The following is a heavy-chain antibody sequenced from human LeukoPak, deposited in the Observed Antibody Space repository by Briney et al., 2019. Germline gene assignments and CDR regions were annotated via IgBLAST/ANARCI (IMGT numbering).Heavy chain of an antibody. CDR2: IYPGDSDT. CDR1: GYSVTSYW. D-gene: IGHD6-6*01. J-gene: IGHJ5*02. V-gene: IGHV5-51*01. Sequence: GESLKISCQGSGYSVTSYWIGWVRQMPGKGLEWMGIIYPGDSDTRYSPSFQGQVTISADKSISTAYLQWSSPKASDTAMYYCAREKYSSSSRWFDPWGQGTLVTVSS. CDR3: AREKYSSSSRWFDP.